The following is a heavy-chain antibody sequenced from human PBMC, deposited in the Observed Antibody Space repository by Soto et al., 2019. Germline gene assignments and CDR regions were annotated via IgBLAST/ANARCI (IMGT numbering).Heavy chain of an antibody. CDR2: VYATGTT. CDR1: GSPISKFY. CDR3: VRDGSKRLRDWFHP. Sequence: PSETLSLTCNVSGSPISKFYWAVIRKTAGNGLEWMGRVYATGTTDYNPSLRSRVAMSVDISKKTFALRLRSVTGADSGVYYCVRDGSKRLRDWFHPWGQGILVTASS. V-gene: IGHV4-4*07. J-gene: IGHJ5*02.